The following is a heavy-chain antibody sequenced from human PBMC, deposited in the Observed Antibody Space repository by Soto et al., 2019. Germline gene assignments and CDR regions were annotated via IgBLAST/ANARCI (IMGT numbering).Heavy chain of an antibody. CDR2: IYYSGST. Sequence: SETLSLTCTVSGGSISSHYWSWIRQPPGQGLEWIGYIYYSGSTYYNPSLKSRVTISVDTSKNQFSLKLSSVTAADTAVYYCARESPSRHYYGSGSYSWGQGTLVTVSS. V-gene: IGHV4-59*11. CDR3: ARESPSRHYYGSGSYS. D-gene: IGHD3-10*01. J-gene: IGHJ5*02. CDR1: GGSISSHY.